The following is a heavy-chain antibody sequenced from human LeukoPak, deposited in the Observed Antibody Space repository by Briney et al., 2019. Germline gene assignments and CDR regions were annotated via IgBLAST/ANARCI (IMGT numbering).Heavy chain of an antibody. V-gene: IGHV3-23*01. Sequence: GGSLRLSCAASGFSINSYGMGWVRQAPWKGLEWVSALSGSGDSTYYADSVKGRFTISRDNSKNTLYLQMDSLRAEDTAMYYCAKGQINSGWPRTYFDYWGQGTLVTVSS. D-gene: IGHD6-19*01. CDR1: GFSINSYG. CDR2: LSGSGDST. J-gene: IGHJ4*02. CDR3: AKGQINSGWPRTYFDY.